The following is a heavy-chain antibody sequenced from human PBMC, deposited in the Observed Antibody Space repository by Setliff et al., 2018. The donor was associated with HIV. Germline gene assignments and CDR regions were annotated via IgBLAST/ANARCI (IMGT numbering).Heavy chain of an antibody. V-gene: IGHV4-31*03. CDR3: ARALAGGSGWNYFDL. Sequence: SETLSLTCTVSGGSITSGGYYWNWIRQHPGEGLEWIGHIYSSGSTFYNPSLKSRVTISVDTSKNQFSLKLTSVTAADTAVYYCARALAGGSGWNYFDLWGPGTLVTVS. J-gene: IGHJ4*02. CDR1: GGSITSGGYY. CDR2: IYSSGST. D-gene: IGHD6-19*01.